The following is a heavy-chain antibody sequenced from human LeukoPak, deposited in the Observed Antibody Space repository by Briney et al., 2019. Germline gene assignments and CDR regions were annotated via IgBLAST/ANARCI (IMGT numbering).Heavy chain of an antibody. V-gene: IGHV3-23*01. Sequence: GGSLRLSCAASGFTFSSYAMRWVRQAPGKGLEWVSAIRGSGGSTYYADSVRGRFTIARGNSKNTLYVHMNSLRAEDTAIYYCAKDLVDYGNDGPGAFHIWGQGTMVTVSS. D-gene: IGHD4-11*01. CDR2: IRGSGGST. CDR1: GFTFSSYA. CDR3: AKDLVDYGNDGPGAFHI. J-gene: IGHJ3*02.